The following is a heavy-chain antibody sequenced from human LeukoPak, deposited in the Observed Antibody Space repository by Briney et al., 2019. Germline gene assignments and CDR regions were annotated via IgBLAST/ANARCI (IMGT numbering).Heavy chain of an antibody. J-gene: IGHJ4*02. V-gene: IGHV3-74*01. D-gene: IGHD5-24*01. CDR1: ISTLTTYW. CDR3: ARARLGYIGD. CDR2: INSDGSSK. Sequence: TGGSLRLSCAASISTLTTYWMSWFRQTPAKGLVWVSHINSDGSSKSYADSVKGRFTISRDNAKNTLYLQMNSLRAEDTAVYYCARARLGYIGDWGQGTLVTVSS.